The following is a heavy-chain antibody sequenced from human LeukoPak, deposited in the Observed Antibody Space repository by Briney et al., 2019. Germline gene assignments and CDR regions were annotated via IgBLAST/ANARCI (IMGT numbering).Heavy chain of an antibody. D-gene: IGHD2-21*02. V-gene: IGHV3-23*01. Sequence: PGGSLTLSCAASGFPFSSHAMSWVRQPPGKGLEWVSAISNGNTYYADSVRGRFTISRDDSKNTVYLQMNSLRDEDTALYYCVREAGYCASVCLKSNWFDPWGQGTLVTVSS. J-gene: IGHJ5*02. CDR1: GFPFSSHA. CDR2: ISNGNT. CDR3: VREAGYCASVCLKSNWFDP.